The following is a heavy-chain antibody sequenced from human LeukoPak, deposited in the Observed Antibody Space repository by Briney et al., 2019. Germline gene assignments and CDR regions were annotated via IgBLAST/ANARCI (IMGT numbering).Heavy chain of an antibody. Sequence: SQTLSLTCTVSGASISSGSYYWSWIRQPAGNGLEWIGRIYTSGSTNYNPSLKSRVTISVDTSKNQFSLKLSSVTAADTAVYYCARGIFGVAGIQIYYYYMDVWGKGTTVTVSS. CDR3: ARGIFGVAGIQIYYYYMDV. CDR1: GASISSGSYY. J-gene: IGHJ6*03. D-gene: IGHD3-3*01. CDR2: IYTSGST. V-gene: IGHV4-61*02.